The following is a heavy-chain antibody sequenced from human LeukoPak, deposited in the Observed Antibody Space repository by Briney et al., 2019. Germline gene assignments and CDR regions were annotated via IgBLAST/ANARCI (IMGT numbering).Heavy chain of an antibody. Sequence: SQTLSLTCAISGDSVSNNSAAWNWIRQSPSRGLEWLGRTYQRSKWYNDYAVSVKSRITINPDISKNQFSLQLNSVTPEDTAVYYCARSPSPYSSGWYFDYWGQGTLVTVSS. CDR3: ARSPSPYSSGWYFDY. CDR2: TYQRSKWYN. CDR1: GDSVSNNSAA. V-gene: IGHV6-1*01. J-gene: IGHJ4*02. D-gene: IGHD6-19*01.